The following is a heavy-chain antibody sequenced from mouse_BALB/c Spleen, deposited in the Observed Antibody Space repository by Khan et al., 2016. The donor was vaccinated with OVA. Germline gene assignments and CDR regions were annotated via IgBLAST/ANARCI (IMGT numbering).Heavy chain of an antibody. CDR3: ASGGYWYCDV. CDR1: GYTFTNYG. J-gene: IGHJ1*01. V-gene: IGHV9-3-1*01. CDR2: INTYTGEP. Sequence: LVESGPELKKPGETVKISCKASGYTFTNYGMNWVKQAPGKGLKWMGWINTYTGEPTYVDDFKGRFAFSLETSASTAYLQINNLKNEDTATYFCASGGYWYCDVWGAGTTVTVSS. D-gene: IGHD1-1*02.